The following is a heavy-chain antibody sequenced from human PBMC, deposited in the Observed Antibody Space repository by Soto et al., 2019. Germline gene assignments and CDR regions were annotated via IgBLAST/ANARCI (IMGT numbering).Heavy chain of an antibody. V-gene: IGHV2-5*01. CDR3: AHASYSSGWYTPDFDY. CDR2: IYWNDDK. Sequence: QITLKESGPTLAKPTQTLTLTCTFSGFSLSTSGVGVGWIRQPPGKALEWLALIYWNDDKRYSPSLKSRLTITKDTSKNQVVLTMTNMDPVDTATYYCAHASYSSGWYTPDFDYWGQGTLVTVSS. D-gene: IGHD6-19*01. CDR1: GFSLSTSGVG. J-gene: IGHJ4*02.